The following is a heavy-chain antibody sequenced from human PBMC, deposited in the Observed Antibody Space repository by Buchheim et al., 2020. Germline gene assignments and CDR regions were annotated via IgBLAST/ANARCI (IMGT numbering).Heavy chain of an antibody. Sequence: EVQLLESGGGLVQPGGSLRLSCAASGFTFSSYAMSWVRQAPGKGLEWVSAISGSGGSTYYADSVQGRFTISRDNSKNTLSLQMNSLRAEDTAVYYCAKRRASGSYSLYYYGMDVWGQGTT. J-gene: IGHJ6*02. CDR2: ISGSGGST. CDR3: AKRRASGSYSLYYYGMDV. CDR1: GFTFSSYA. D-gene: IGHD1-26*01. V-gene: IGHV3-23*01.